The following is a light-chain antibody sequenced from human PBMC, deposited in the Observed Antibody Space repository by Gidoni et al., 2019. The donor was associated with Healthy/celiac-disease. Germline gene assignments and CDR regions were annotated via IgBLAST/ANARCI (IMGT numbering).Light chain of an antibody. CDR2: QDS. Sequence: SYELTQPPSVSVSPGQTASITCSGDKLGDKYACWYQQKPGPSPVLVIYQDSKRPSGIPERFSGSNSGNTATLTISGTQAMDEADYYCQAWDSSNWVFGGGTKLTVL. J-gene: IGLJ3*02. V-gene: IGLV3-1*01. CDR1: KLGDKY. CDR3: QAWDSSNWV.